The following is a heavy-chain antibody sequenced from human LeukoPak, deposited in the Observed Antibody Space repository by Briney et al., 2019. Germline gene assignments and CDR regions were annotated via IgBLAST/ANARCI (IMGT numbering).Heavy chain of an antibody. D-gene: IGHD3-3*01. CDR2: IYYSGST. Sequence: PSETLSLTCTVSGGSTSSYYWSWIRQPPGKGLEWIGYIYYSGSTNYNPSLKSRVTISVDTSKNQFSLKLSSVTAADTAVYYCARRIYDFWSGYHPPSDAFDIWGQGTMVTVSS. CDR1: GGSTSSYY. J-gene: IGHJ3*02. V-gene: IGHV4-59*01. CDR3: ARRIYDFWSGYHPPSDAFDI.